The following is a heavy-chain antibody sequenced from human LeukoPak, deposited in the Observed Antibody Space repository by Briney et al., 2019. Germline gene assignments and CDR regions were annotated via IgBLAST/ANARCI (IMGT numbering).Heavy chain of an antibody. V-gene: IGHV3-48*04. CDR1: GFTFSSYA. CDR2: ISSSGSTI. CDR3: AEDAHFDWYFDL. Sequence: PGGSLRLSCAASGFTFSSYAMSWVRQAPGKGLEWVSYISSSGSTIYYADSVKGRFTISRDNAKNSLYLQMNSLRAEDTAVYYCAEDAHFDWYFDLWGRGTLVTVSS. J-gene: IGHJ2*01.